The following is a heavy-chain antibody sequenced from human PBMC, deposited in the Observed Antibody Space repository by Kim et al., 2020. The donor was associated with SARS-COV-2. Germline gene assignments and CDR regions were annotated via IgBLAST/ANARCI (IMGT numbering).Heavy chain of an antibody. J-gene: IGHJ6*01. Sequence: GGSLRLSCAASGFTVSDAWMSWVRQAPGKGLEWVGHIKSNNDGGTTEYAAPVKGRFTISRDDSKSTLYLLMNSLRTEDTAIYYCTTEDDSLGYYHIIHY. CDR3: TTEDDSLGYYHIIHY. D-gene: IGHD3-22*01. V-gene: IGHV3-15*01. CDR2: IKSNNDGGTT. CDR1: GFTVSDAW.